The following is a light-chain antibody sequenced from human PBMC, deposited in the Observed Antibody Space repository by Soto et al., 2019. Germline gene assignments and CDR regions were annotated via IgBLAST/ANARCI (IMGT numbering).Light chain of an antibody. V-gene: IGKV1-17*01. CDR3: QQYNSYSLT. J-gene: IGKJ4*01. CDR1: QGIRND. Sequence: DIQMTQSPSSLSASVGDRVTITCRASQGIRNDLGWYQQKPGKAPKLLIYDASSLESGVPSRFSGSGSGTEFTLTISSPQPDDFATYYCQQYNSYSLTFGGGTKVDIK. CDR2: DAS.